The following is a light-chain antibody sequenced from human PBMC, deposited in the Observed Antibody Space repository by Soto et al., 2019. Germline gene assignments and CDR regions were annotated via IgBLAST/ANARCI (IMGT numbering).Light chain of an antibody. V-gene: IGKV3-20*01. CDR3: QQYVTSSPRT. CDR1: QSVSSSS. Sequence: EIVLTQSPGTLSLSPGERATLSCRASQSVSSSSLAWYQQKPGQAPRLIIYDTSSRATGIPDRFSGSGSGTDFTPTISRLEPEDFAVYYCQQYVTSSPRTFGQGTKVDIK. J-gene: IGKJ1*01. CDR2: DTS.